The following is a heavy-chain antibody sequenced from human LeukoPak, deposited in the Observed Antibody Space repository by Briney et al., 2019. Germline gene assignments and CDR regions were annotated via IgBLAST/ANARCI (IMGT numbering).Heavy chain of an antibody. J-gene: IGHJ4*02. CDR1: GGSISSDY. CDR2: IYTTGST. Sequence: SETLSLTCTVSGGSISSDYWSWIRQPAGKGLEWIGRIYTTGSTYYNPSLKSRVTISVDTSKNQFSLKLSSVTAADTAVYYCARGALRGSDYWGQGTLVTISS. D-gene: IGHD3-10*01. CDR3: ARGALRGSDY. V-gene: IGHV4-4*07.